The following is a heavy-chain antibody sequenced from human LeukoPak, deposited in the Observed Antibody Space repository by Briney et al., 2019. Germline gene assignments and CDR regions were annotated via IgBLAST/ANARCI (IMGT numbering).Heavy chain of an antibody. CDR2: ISYDGSNK. Sequence: GGSLRLSCAASGFTFSSYAMHWVRQAPGKGLEWVAVISYDGSNKYYADSVKGRFAISRDNSKNMLYLQMNSLRAEDTAVYYCARDSRTTFGAFDIWGQGTMVTVSS. J-gene: IGHJ3*02. V-gene: IGHV3-30*09. CDR1: GFTFSSYA. CDR3: ARDSRTTFGAFDI. D-gene: IGHD3-16*01.